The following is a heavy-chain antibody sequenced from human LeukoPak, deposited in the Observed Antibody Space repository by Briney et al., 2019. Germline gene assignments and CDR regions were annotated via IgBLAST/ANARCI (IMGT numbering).Heavy chain of an antibody. CDR1: GYSFTSYW. CDR2: IDPSDSYT. V-gene: IGHV5-10-1*01. CDR3: ATVYSSSWYEFDY. J-gene: IGHJ4*02. Sequence: GESLKIACKGSGYSFTSYWISWVRQMPGKGLEWMGRIDPSDSYTNYSPALQGHGTISADKSISTAYLQWSSLKASDTAMYYCATVYSSSWYEFDYWGQGTLVTVSS. D-gene: IGHD6-13*01.